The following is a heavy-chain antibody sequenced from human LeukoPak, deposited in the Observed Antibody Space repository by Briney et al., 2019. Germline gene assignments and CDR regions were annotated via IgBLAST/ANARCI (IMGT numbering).Heavy chain of an antibody. Sequence: GGSLRLSCAASGFTFSSYAMHWVRQAPGKGLEYVSAISSNGGSTYYANSVKGRFTISRDNSKNTLYLQMGSLRAEDTAVYYCAKVTWSSGWYWDYWGQGTLVTVSS. CDR1: GFTFSSYA. CDR2: ISSNGGST. V-gene: IGHV3-64*01. D-gene: IGHD6-19*01. CDR3: AKVTWSSGWYWDY. J-gene: IGHJ4*02.